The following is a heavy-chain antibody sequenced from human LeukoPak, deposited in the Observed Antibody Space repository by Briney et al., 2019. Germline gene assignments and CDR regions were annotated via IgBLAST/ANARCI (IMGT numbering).Heavy chain of an antibody. V-gene: IGHV3-7*01. CDR1: GFTFSSYW. D-gene: IGHD6-19*01. Sequence: GGSLRLSCAASGFTFSSYWMSWVRQAPGKGLEWVANIKQDGSEKYYVDSVKGRFTISRDNAKNSLYLQMNSLRAEDTAVYYCASGSGWPYWYFDLWGRGTLVTVSS. CDR3: ASGSGWPYWYFDL. CDR2: IKQDGSEK. J-gene: IGHJ2*01.